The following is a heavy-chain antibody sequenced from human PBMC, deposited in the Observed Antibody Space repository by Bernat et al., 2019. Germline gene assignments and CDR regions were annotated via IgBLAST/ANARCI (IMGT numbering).Heavy chain of an antibody. CDR1: GFTFSSYW. J-gene: IGHJ4*02. D-gene: IGHD4-17*01. Sequence: EVQLVESGGGLVQPGGSLRLSCAASGFTFSSYWMTLVRQAPGKGLEWVAIIKQDGSEKYYVDSVKGRFTISRDNAKNSLYLQMNSLRAEDTAVYYCARPNQDGDYGGVYFDYWGQGALVTVSP. V-gene: IGHV3-7*01. CDR2: IKQDGSEK. CDR3: ARPNQDGDYGGVYFDY.